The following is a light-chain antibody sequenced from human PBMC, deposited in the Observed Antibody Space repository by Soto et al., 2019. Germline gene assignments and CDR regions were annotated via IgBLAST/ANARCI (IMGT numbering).Light chain of an antibody. CDR2: DVS. CDR1: GSDVGGYNY. V-gene: IGLV2-14*03. Sequence: QSALTQPASVSGSPGQSITISCTGTGSDVGGYNYVSWYQQHPGKAPKVMIYDVSKRPSGISNRFPGSKSGNTASLTISGLEIEDEADYYCSSYTSGSTRVVFGGGTKLTVL. J-gene: IGLJ2*01. CDR3: SSYTSGSTRVV.